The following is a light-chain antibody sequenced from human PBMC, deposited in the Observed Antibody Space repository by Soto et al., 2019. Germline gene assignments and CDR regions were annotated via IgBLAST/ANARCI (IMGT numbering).Light chain of an antibody. CDR3: QQYNTYST. J-gene: IGKJ5*01. CDR2: DAS. CDR1: QNIRNL. Sequence: DIQLTQSPSTLSAAVVDSVTITCLASQNIRNLLAWYQQKPGKAPKPLIYDASTLKTGVPSRFSGSGSGSEFNFTITGLQPDDFATYFCQQYNTYSTFGQGTRLEIK. V-gene: IGKV1-5*01.